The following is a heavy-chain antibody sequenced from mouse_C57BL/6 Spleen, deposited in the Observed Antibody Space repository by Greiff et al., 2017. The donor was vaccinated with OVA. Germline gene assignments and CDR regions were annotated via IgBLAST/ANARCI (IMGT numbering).Heavy chain of an antibody. CDR3: ARPLRAYAMDY. Sequence: VKVVESGAELVKPGASVKISCKASGYAFSSYWMNWVKQRPGKGLEWIGQIYPGDGDTNYNGKFKGKATLTADKSSSTAYMQLSSLTSEDSAVYFCARPLRAYAMDYWGQGTSVTVSS. CDR2: IYPGDGDT. CDR1: GYAFSSYW. J-gene: IGHJ4*01. V-gene: IGHV1-80*01. D-gene: IGHD3-1*01.